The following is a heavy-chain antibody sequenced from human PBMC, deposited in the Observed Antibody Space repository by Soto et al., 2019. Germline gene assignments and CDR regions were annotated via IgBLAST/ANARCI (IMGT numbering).Heavy chain of an antibody. CDR3: ARRGAGGADDF. J-gene: IGHJ4*02. CDR2: IHYSGNT. CDR1: GGSIRDTSYY. Sequence: ETLSLTCSVPGGSIRDTSYYWTWIRQPPGKGPEWIGSIHYSGNTFYTPSLKSRVTTSVDTSKNQFSLRLSSVTAADTAIYYCARRGAGGADDFWGQGTLVTVSS. V-gene: IGHV4-39*01. D-gene: IGHD2-15*01.